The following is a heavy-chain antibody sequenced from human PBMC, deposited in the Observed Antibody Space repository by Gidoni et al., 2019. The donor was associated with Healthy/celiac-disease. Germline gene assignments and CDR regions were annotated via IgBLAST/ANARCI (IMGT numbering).Heavy chain of an antibody. J-gene: IGHJ4*02. Sequence: QVQLVESGGGVVQPGRSLRLSCAASGFTFSSYGMHWVRQAPGKGLEWVAVISYDGSNKYYADSVKGRFTISRDNSKNTLYLQMNSLRAEDTAVYYCAKSEGGDGYNPPFDYWGQGTLVTVSS. CDR2: ISYDGSNK. D-gene: IGHD3-16*01. CDR1: GFTFSSYG. CDR3: AKSEGGDGYNPPFDY. V-gene: IGHV3-30*18.